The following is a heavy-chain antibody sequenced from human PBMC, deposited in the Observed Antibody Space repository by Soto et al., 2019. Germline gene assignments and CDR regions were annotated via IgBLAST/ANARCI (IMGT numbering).Heavy chain of an antibody. CDR1: GGTFSSYA. CDR2: IIPIFGTA. D-gene: IGHD2-15*01. V-gene: IGHV1-69*12. Sequence: QVQLVQSGAEVKKPGSSVKVSCKASGGTFSSYAISWVRQAPGQGLEWMGGIIPIFGTANYAQKCQGRVTITADESTRTAYMELSSLRSEDTAVYYCATGKGCSGGSCYYNWFDPWGQGTLVTVSS. CDR3: ATGKGCSGGSCYYNWFDP. J-gene: IGHJ5*02.